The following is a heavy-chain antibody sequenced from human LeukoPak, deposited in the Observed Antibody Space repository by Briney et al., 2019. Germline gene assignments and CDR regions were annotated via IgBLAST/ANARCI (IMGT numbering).Heavy chain of an antibody. CDR3: ARHDTAADYYYGMDV. CDR1: GGSISSYY. D-gene: IGHD6-13*01. J-gene: IGHJ6*02. V-gene: IGHV4-59*08. CDR2: IYYSGST. Sequence: SETLSLTCTVSGGSISSYYWSWIRQPPGKGLEWIGYIYYSGSTNYNPSLKSRVTISVDTSKNQFSLKLSSVTAADTAVYYCARHDTAADYYYGMDVWGQGTTVTVSS.